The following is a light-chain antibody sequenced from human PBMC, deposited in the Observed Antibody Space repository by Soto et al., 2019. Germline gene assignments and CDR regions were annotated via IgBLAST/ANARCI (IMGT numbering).Light chain of an antibody. J-gene: IGKJ4*01. Sequence: EVVLTQSPATLSLSPGERATLSCRASQSARRYLIWYQQKPGQAPRLLIYDASNRATGIPARFSGSGSGTDFTLTISSLEPEDFAVYYCQHRSSWPITFGGGTRVEIK. CDR2: DAS. CDR3: QHRSSWPIT. V-gene: IGKV3-11*01. CDR1: QSARRY.